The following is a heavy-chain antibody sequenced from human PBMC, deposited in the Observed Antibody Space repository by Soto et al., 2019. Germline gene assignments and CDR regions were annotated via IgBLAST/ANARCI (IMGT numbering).Heavy chain of an antibody. CDR2: ISSRSDI. Sequence: GGSLRLSCEGSGFTFSTYSINWVRQAPGKGLEWVSSISSRSDIYYADSVKGRFTISRDNAKNSVSLQMNSLRAEDTAVYYCAREYTAWPLAYGLDVWGQGTTVTVSS. CDR3: AREYTAWPLAYGLDV. D-gene: IGHD2-2*02. CDR1: GFTFSTYS. J-gene: IGHJ6*02. V-gene: IGHV3-21*01.